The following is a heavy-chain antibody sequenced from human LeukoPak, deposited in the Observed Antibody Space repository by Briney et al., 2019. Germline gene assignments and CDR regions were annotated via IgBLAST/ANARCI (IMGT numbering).Heavy chain of an antibody. V-gene: IGHV1-2*02. D-gene: IGHD3-10*01. J-gene: IGHJ5*02. CDR1: GYTFTGYY. CDR2: INPNSGGT. CDR3: AREWNRITMVRGVMPWFDP. Sequence: ASVKVSCKASGYTFTGYYMHWVRQAPGQGLEWMGWINPNSGGTNYAQKFQGRVTMTRDTSISTAYMELSRLRSDDTAVYYCAREWNRITMVRGVMPWFDPWGQGTLVTVSS.